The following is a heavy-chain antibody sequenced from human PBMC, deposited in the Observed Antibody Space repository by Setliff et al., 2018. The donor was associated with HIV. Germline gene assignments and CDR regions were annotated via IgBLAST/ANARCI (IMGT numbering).Heavy chain of an antibody. Sequence: SETLSLTCAVYGGSFSGYYWSWIRQPPGKGLEWIGEINHSGRTKYSPSLRSRVSISVDTSKTQFSLKLGSVTAADTAVYYCARESPSSSWFYFDFWGQGTLVTVSS. D-gene: IGHD6-13*01. CDR1: GGSFSGYY. CDR2: INHSGRT. J-gene: IGHJ4*02. CDR3: ARESPSSSWFYFDF. V-gene: IGHV4-34*01.